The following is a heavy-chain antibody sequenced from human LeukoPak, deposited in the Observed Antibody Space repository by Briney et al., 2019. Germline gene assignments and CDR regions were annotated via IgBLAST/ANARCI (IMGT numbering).Heavy chain of an antibody. CDR3: ARDLLWFGELYPDSFDI. Sequence: GGSLRLSCAASGFTFSTYTMNWVRLAPGKGLEWVSSISSSSSYIYYADSVKGRFTISRDNAKKSLYLQMNSLRAEDTAVYYCARDLLWFGELYPDSFDIWGQGTMVTVSS. J-gene: IGHJ3*02. V-gene: IGHV3-21*01. CDR2: ISSSSSYI. CDR1: GFTFSTYT. D-gene: IGHD3-10*01.